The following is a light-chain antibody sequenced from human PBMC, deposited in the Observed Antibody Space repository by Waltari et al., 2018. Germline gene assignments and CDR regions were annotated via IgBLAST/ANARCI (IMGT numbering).Light chain of an antibody. CDR3: QHYNSHSPFP. CDR1: QSISRW. CDR2: TAS. V-gene: IGKV1-5*03. Sequence: DIQLTQSPSTLSASVGDRVTITCRASQSISRWLAWYQQKPGKAPKLLIQTASSLESGVPSRFSGTGSGTEFTLTISNLQRDDFATYYCQHYNSHSPFPFDQGTKLEIK. J-gene: IGKJ2*01.